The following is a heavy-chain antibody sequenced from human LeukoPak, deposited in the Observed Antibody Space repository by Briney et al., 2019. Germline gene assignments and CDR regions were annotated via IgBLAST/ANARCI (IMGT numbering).Heavy chain of an antibody. CDR1: GGSISGDY. CDR2: IYYSGST. V-gene: IGHV4-59*01. D-gene: IGHD2-2*01. J-gene: IGHJ4*02. Sequence: SETLSLTCTVSGGSISGDYWSWIRQPPGKGLEWLGSIYYSGSTSYNPSLKSRVTISVDTSKNQFSLNLSSVTAADTAVYYCARGGSSSNFYVYWGQGTLVTVSS. CDR3: ARGGSSSNFYVY.